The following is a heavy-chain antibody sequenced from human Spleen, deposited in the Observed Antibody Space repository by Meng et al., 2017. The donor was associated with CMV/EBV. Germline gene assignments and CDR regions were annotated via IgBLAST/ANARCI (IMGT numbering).Heavy chain of an antibody. D-gene: IGHD5-18*01. Sequence: FTFSTYAMHWVRQAPGKGLEWVAVISYDGDKKHYADSVKGRFTISRDNSKNTLYLQMNSLRDEDTAVYYCARARALWMQLWLRPPDYWGQGTLVTVSS. CDR1: FTFSTYA. CDR2: ISYDGDKK. J-gene: IGHJ4*02. V-gene: IGHV3-30*04. CDR3: ARARALWMQLWLRPPDY.